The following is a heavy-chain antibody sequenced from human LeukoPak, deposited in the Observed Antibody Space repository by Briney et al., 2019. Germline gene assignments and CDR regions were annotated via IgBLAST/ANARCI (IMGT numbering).Heavy chain of an antibody. CDR2: ISGSTSTT. J-gene: IGHJ4*02. V-gene: IGHV3-48*03. Sequence: GGSLRLSCAASGFTFSSYEMNWVRQAPGKGLEWVSYISGSTSTTFYADSVKGRFTISRDNAKNLVYLQMNSLRAEDTAVYYCASSGVKVAQVPFDYWGQGTLVTVSS. CDR1: GFTFSSYE. CDR3: ASSGVKVAQVPFDY. D-gene: IGHD2-15*01.